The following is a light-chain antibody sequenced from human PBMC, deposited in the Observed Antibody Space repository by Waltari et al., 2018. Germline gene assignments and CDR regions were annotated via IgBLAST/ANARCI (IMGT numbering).Light chain of an antibody. J-gene: IGLJ1*01. CDR3: AAWDDSLNGYV. CDR2: SNN. Sequence: QSVVPQPPSASGTPGQRVTISCSGSSSNIGRNPVTWYQQLPGTAPKLLIKSNNQRPSGVPDRFSGSKSGTSASLAISGLQSEDEADYYCAAWDDSLNGYVFGIGTKVTVL. CDR1: SSNIGRNP. V-gene: IGLV1-44*01.